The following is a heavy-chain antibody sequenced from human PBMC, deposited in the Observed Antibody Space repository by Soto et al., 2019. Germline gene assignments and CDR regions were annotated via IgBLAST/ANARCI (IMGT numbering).Heavy chain of an antibody. CDR1: GYTFSSHA. V-gene: IGHV3-23*01. D-gene: IGHD5-18*01. CDR2: ISGSSGST. J-gene: IGHJ4*02. CDR3: AKYGYGDNYYFDY. Sequence: GGSLRLSCAASGYTFSSHAMSWVRQAPGKGLEWVSSISGSSGSTYYADPVKGRFTISRDNSKNTLYLQMNSLRAEDTAVFYCAKYGYGDNYYFDYWGQGTLVTVSS.